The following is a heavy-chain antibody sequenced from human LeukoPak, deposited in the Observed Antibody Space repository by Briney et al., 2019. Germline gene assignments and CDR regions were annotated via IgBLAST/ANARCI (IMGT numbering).Heavy chain of an antibody. CDR1: GGTFSSYA. V-gene: IGHV1-69*05. Sequence: ASVKVSCKASGGTFSSYAISWVRQAPGQGLEWMGGIIPIFGTANYAQKFQGRVTITTDESTSTAYMELSSLRSEDTAVYYCARVGGYCSSTSCSNFDYWGQGTLVTVSS. D-gene: IGHD2-2*01. CDR2: IIPIFGTA. CDR3: ARVGGYCSSTSCSNFDY. J-gene: IGHJ4*02.